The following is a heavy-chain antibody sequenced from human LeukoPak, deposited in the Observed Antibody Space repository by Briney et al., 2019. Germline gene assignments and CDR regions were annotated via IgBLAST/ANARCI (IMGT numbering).Heavy chain of an antibody. D-gene: IGHD1-26*01. CDR1: GGPISSYY. V-gene: IGHV4-59*08. J-gene: IGHJ4*02. CDR2: FYYSGTT. Sequence: SETLSLTCTVSGGPISSYYRSWVRQPPGKGLEGIGDFYYSGTTNYNPSLESRVTISVDTSKNQFSLKVRSVTAADTAVYYCARHGLKLVGASTIYFDDWGQGTLVTVSS. CDR3: ARHGLKLVGASTIYFDD.